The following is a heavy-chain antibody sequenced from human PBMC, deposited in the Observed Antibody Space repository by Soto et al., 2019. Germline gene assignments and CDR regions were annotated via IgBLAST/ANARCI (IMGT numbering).Heavy chain of an antibody. V-gene: IGHV4-59*01. D-gene: IGHD2-15*01. CDR3: ARGVAATALRAYYYYYYYMDV. CDR2: IYYSGST. CDR1: GGSISSYY. J-gene: IGHJ6*03. Sequence: PSVIMSHTCTVAGGSISSYYWSWIRKKTGKGLEWIGYIYYSGSTNYTPSLKRRVTISVDTSKNQFSLKLSSVTAADTAVYYCARGVAATALRAYYYYYYYMDVWGKGTTVTVSS.